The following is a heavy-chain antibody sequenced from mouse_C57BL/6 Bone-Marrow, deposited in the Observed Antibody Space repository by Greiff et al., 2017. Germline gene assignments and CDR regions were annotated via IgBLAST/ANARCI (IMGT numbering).Heavy chain of an antibody. Sequence: VQLQQSGAELVRPGTSVKVSCKASGYAFTNYLIEWVKQRPGQGLEWSVVIKPGSGGSNYNEKFKGKAKLTADKSSSTAYRQLSSLTSEDSAVYFCARGYTPDYWGQGTTLTVSA. CDR3: ARGYTPDY. CDR1: GYAFTNYL. CDR2: IKPGSGGS. D-gene: IGHD1-2*01. J-gene: IGHJ2*01. V-gene: IGHV1-54*01.